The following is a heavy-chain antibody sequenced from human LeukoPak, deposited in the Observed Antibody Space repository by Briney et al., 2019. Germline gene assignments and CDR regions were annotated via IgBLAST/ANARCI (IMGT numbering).Heavy chain of an antibody. CDR3: ARDSATILFDY. V-gene: IGHV7-4-1*02. CDR1: GYTFTSYS. J-gene: IGHJ4*02. D-gene: IGHD5-12*01. Sequence: ASVRVSCKASGYTFTSYSLNWVRQAPGQGLEWMGWISTNTGNPTYAQGFTGRFVFSLDTSVSTAFLQISSLKPEDTAVYYCARDSATILFDYWGQGTLVTVSS. CDR2: ISTNTGNP.